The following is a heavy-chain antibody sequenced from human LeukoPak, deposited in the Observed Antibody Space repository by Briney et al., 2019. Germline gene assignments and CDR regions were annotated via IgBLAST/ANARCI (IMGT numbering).Heavy chain of an antibody. CDR2: IYYSGST. D-gene: IGHD3-16*01. CDR3: ARALGGYDAFDI. V-gene: IGHV4-59*01. CDR1: GGSISSYY. J-gene: IGHJ3*02. Sequence: PSETLSLTCTVSGGSISSYYWSWIRQPPGKGLEWIGYIYYSGSTNYNPSLKSRVTISVDTSKNQFSLKLSSVTAADTAVYYCARALGGYDAFDIWGQGTMVTVSS.